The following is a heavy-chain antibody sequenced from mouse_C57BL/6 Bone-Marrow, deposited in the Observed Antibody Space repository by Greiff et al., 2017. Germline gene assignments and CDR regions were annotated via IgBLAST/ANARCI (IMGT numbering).Heavy chain of an antibody. CDR2: FYPGSGSI. CDR3: ASHEEELGRAWFAY. J-gene: IGHJ3*01. V-gene: IGHV1-62-2*01. Sequence: AAVKLSCKASGYTFTEYTLHWVKQRSGQGLEWIGWFYPGSGSIKYNEKFKDKATLTADKSSTTVYMELSRLTSEDSAVYFCASHEEELGRAWFAYWGQGTLVTVSA. CDR1: GYTFTEYT. D-gene: IGHD4-1*01.